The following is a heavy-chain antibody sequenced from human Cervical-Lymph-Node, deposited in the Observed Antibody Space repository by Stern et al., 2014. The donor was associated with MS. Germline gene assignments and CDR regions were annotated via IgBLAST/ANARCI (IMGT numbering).Heavy chain of an antibody. CDR1: GGSISSSGYY. Sequence: VQLVESGPGLVKPSQTLSLTCTVSGGSISSSGYYWSWIRQPADKGLEWIGRIHDSGSTYYNPSLKSRVTLSTDTANTQVSPKRPSGTAADTAVYYCATTRWDLFTWNWFDPWGQGTLVTVSS. CDR2: IHDSGST. D-gene: IGHD1-26*01. CDR3: ATTRWDLFTWNWFDP. V-gene: IGHV4-61*02. J-gene: IGHJ5*02.